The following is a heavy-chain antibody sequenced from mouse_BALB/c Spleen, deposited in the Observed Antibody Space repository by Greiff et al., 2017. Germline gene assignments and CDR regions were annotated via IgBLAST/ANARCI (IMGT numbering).Heavy chain of an antibody. CDR3: AGEYGGTWFAY. J-gene: IGHJ3*01. CDR1: GFSLTSYG. Sequence: VHLVESGPGLVAPSQSLSITCTVSGFSLTSYGVHWVRQPPGKGLEWLGVIWAGGSTNYNSALMSRLSISKDNSKSQVFLKMNSLQTDDTAMYYCAGEYGGTWFAYWGQGTLVTVSA. CDR2: IWAGGST. D-gene: IGHD1-1*01. V-gene: IGHV2-9*02.